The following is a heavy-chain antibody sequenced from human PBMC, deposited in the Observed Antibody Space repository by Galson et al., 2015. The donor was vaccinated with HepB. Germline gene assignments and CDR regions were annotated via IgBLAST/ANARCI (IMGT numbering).Heavy chain of an antibody. CDR1: GFFFSSYA. D-gene: IGHD2-21*01. J-gene: IGHJ4*02. CDR2: ISYDGTHK. CDR3: SRARGDCYNSGPAF. V-gene: IGHV3-30*04. Sequence: SLRLSCAASGFFFSSYAMHWVRQAPGKGLEWVAVISYDGTHKYHADSENGRFTISRDNSNNTLYLLLNNLRPEDTAIYYCSRARGDCYNSGPAFWGQGTLVTVSS.